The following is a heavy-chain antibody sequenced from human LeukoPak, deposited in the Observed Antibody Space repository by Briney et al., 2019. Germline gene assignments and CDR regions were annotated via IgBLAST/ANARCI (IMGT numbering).Heavy chain of an antibody. CDR2: ISGGGGNT. CDR1: GFTFTSYA. J-gene: IGHJ3*01. CDR3: AKDLPAVAYLHGAFDL. D-gene: IGHD6-19*01. Sequence: PGGSLRLSCAASGFTFTSYAMTWVRQAPGKGLEWVSGISGGGGNTYFADSVKGRFTISRDNSNNTFYLQMNSLRAEDTAVYYCAKDLPAVAYLHGAFDLWGQGTMVTVSS. V-gene: IGHV3-23*01.